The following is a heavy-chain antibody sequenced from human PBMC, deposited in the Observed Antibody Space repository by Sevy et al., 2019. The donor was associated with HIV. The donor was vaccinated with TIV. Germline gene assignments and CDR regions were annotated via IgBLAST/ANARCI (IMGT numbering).Heavy chain of an antibody. D-gene: IGHD4-4*01. V-gene: IGHV3-74*03. CDR3: ARLMTTVTISNYSYYWGMVV. CDR2: INTDGTIS. Sequence: GGSLRLSCAASAFNFGNYWMHWVRQAPGKGLVWVSSINTDGTISQYAKSVKGRFTISRDNGENMVYLEMNNLKVEDTAVYYCARLMTTVTISNYSYYWGMVVWGQGTTVTVSS. CDR1: AFNFGNYW. J-gene: IGHJ6*02.